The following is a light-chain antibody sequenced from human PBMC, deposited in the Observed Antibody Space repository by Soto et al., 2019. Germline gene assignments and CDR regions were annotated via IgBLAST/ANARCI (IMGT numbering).Light chain of an antibody. CDR2: DVS. CDR1: SSDVGGYNY. CDR3: RSYTSSSTLV. J-gene: IGLJ1*01. V-gene: IGLV2-14*01. Sequence: QSALTQPASVSGSPGQSITISCTGASSDVGGYNYVSWYQQHPGKAPKLMIDDVSDRPSGVSSRFSGSKSGNTASLTISGLKADDEADYYCRSYTSSSTLVFGTGTKVTVL.